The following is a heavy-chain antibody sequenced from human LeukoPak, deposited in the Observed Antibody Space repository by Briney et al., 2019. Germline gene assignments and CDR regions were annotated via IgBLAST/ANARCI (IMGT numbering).Heavy chain of an antibody. CDR1: GGSISSSSYY. D-gene: IGHD2-2*01. CDR2: IYYSGST. J-gene: IGHJ4*02. Sequence: PSETLSLTCTVSGGSISSSSYYWGWIRQPPGQGLEWIGSIYYSGSTYYNPSLKSRVTISVDTSKNQFSLKLSSVTAADTAVYYCARQLGYCSSTSCYADKVDYWGQGTLVTVSS. CDR3: ARQLGYCSSTSCYADKVDY. V-gene: IGHV4-39*01.